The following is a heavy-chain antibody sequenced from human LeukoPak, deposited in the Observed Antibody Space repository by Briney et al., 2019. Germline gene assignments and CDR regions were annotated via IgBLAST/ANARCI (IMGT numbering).Heavy chain of an antibody. D-gene: IGHD3-22*01. Sequence: GGSLRLSCAASGFTFSSYSMNWVRQAPGKGLEWVASINRGATYIYYADSMKGRFTISRDDAKSSLYLQMNSLRAEDTAVYYCVRLRRNSDSSGYYYYYGYWGQGILVTVSS. CDR3: VRLRRNSDSSGYYYYYGY. CDR1: GFTFSSYS. J-gene: IGHJ4*02. V-gene: IGHV3-21*01. CDR2: INRGATYI.